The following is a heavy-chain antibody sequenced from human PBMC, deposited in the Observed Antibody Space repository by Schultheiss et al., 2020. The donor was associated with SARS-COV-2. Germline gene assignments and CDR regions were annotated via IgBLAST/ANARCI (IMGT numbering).Heavy chain of an antibody. Sequence: LSLTCAVYGGSFSGYYWSWIRQPPGKGLEWVSAISGSGGSTYYADSVKGRFTISRDNSKNTLYLQMNSLRAEDTAVYYCAGSLVRFLEWLGYYYYGMDVWGQGTTVTVSS. CDR3: AGSLVRFLEWLGYYYYGMDV. CDR1: GGSFSGYY. V-gene: IGHV3-23*01. J-gene: IGHJ6*02. CDR2: ISGSGGST. D-gene: IGHD3-3*01.